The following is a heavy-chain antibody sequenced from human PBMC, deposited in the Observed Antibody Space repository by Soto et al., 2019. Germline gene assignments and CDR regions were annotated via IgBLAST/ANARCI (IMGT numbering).Heavy chain of an antibody. V-gene: IGHV4-38-2*01. J-gene: IGHJ4*02. CDR3: PRTPRAAAGPTISGYYFDY. Sequence: SETLSLTCAVSGYSLSSGYYWAWIRQPPGKGLEWIGSIYHSGSTYYNPSLKSRVTISVDTSKNQFSLKLSSWTAADTAVYYCPRTPRAAAGPTISGYYFDYCVQGTLGSVS. D-gene: IGHD1-26*01. CDR1: GYSLSSGYY. CDR2: IYHSGST.